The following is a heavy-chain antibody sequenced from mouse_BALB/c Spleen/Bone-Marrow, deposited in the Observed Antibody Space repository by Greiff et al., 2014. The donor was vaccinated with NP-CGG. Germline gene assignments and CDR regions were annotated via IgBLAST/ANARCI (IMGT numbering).Heavy chain of an antibody. CDR2: IRNKANGYTT. V-gene: IGHV7-3*02. J-gene: IGHJ4*01. CDR3: ARDDYYAMDY. Sequence: EVNVVESGGGLVQPGGSLRLSCATSGFTFTDYYMSWARQPPGKALEWLGFIRNKANGYTTEYSASVKGRFTISRDNSQSILYLQMNTLRAEDSATYYCARDDYYAMDYWGQGTSVTVSS. CDR1: GFTFTDYY.